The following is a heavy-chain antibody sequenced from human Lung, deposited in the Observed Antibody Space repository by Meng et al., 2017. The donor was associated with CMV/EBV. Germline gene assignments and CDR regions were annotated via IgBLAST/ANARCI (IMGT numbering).Heavy chain of an antibody. J-gene: IGHJ6*02. CDR3: ARDPGWDYSNQPTHYYGMDV. Sequence: RISCAASGFTLSSYEMNWVRQAPGKGLEWIAYIGDSGRTLYYADSVKGRFTISSDNAENSLYLQMKSLRVEDTALYYCARDPGWDYSNQPTHYYGMDVWXQGTTVTVSS. CDR2: IGDSGRTL. V-gene: IGHV3-48*03. D-gene: IGHD4-11*01. CDR1: GFTLSSYE.